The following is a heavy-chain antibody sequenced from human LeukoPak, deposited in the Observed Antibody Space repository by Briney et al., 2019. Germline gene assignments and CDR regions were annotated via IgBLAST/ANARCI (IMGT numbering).Heavy chain of an antibody. D-gene: IGHD3-22*01. V-gene: IGHV4-39*01. CDR3: ARGPYKFDGSGAFDI. Sequence: SETLSLTCTVSGGSISSSSYYWGWIRQPPGKGLEWIGSIYYSRSTYYNPSLKSRVTISVDTSKNQFSLKLSSVTAADTAVYYCARGPYKFDGSGAFDIWGQGTMVTVSS. J-gene: IGHJ3*02. CDR2: IYYSRST. CDR1: GGSISSSSYY.